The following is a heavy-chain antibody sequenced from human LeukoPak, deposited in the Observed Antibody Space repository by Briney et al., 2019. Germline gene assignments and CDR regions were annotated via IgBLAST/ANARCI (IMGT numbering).Heavy chain of an antibody. CDR3: ARGLQENLAWLTAFSAFDI. D-gene: IGHD6-19*01. V-gene: IGHV1-69*06. CDR1: GSTFSSYA. CDR2: IIPIFGTA. J-gene: IGHJ3*02. Sequence: SVKVSCKASGSTFSSYAISWVRQAPGQGLEWMGGIIPIFGTANYAQKFQGRVTITAGKSTSTAYMELSSLRSEDTAVYYCARGLQENLAWLTAFSAFDIWGQGTMVTVSS.